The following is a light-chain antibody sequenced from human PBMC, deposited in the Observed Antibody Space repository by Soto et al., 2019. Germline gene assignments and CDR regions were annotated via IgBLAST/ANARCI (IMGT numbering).Light chain of an antibody. Sequence: EIVLTQSAGTLSLSPGERATLSCRASQSVRSGHLAWYQQMPGQAPRLPIYGTSNRSTGIPDRFSGSGSGTALTLTISSVEPEDFAVYYCHQRGYWHLTLRGGTKVDIK. J-gene: IGKJ4*01. CDR2: GTS. CDR3: HQRGYWHLT. V-gene: IGKV3D-20*02. CDR1: QSVRSGH.